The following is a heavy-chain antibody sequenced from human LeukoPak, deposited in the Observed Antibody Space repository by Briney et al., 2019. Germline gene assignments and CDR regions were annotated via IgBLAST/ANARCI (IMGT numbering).Heavy chain of an antibody. Sequence: VASVTVSCKTSGYTFASYGLSWVRQAPGQGLEWMGWISPYNGSTNYAQKFQGRVTMTTDTSTNTGYMELRSLRSDDTAVYYCARVVHVGNDAFDIWGQGTMITVSS. J-gene: IGHJ3*02. D-gene: IGHD2-8*01. CDR1: GYTFASYG. CDR2: ISPYNGST. CDR3: ARVVHVGNDAFDI. V-gene: IGHV1-18*01.